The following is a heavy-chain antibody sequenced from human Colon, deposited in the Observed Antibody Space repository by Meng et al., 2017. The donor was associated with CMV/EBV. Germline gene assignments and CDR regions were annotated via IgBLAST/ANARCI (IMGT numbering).Heavy chain of an antibody. CDR2: ISSSSSYI. J-gene: IGHJ4*02. CDR1: GFTFSTYS. CDR3: AREGRVLVVPAAIDY. V-gene: IGHV3-21*01. D-gene: IGHD2-2*02. Sequence: SGFTFSTYSMNWVRQAPGKGLEWVSSISSSSSYIYYADSVKGRFTISRDNAKNSLYLQMSSLRAEDTAVYYCAREGRVLVVPAAIDYWGQGTLVTVSS.